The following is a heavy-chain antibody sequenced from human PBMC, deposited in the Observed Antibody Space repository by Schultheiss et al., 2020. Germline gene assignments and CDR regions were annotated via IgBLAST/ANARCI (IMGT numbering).Heavy chain of an antibody. V-gene: IGHV4-61*01. CDR3: ARGRGYGSPPDY. CDR2: IYYSGST. Sequence: TLSLTCTVSGGSVSSGSYYWSWIRQPPGKGLEWIGYIYYSGSTNYNPSLKSRVTISVDTSKNQFSLKLSSVTAADTAVYYCARGRGYGSPPDYWGQGTLVNGYS. CDR1: GGSVSSGSYY. J-gene: IGHJ4*02. D-gene: IGHD6-13*01.